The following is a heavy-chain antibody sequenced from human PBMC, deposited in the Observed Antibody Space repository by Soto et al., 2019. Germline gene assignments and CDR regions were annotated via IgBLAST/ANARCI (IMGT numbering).Heavy chain of an antibody. V-gene: IGHV4-61*01. J-gene: IGHJ4*02. Sequence: SETLSLTCAVSGGSVSGGSYYWSWIRQPPGKGLEWIGNIYYSGSNNYNPSLKSRVTISVDTSKNQFSLKLSSVTAADTAVYYCARESRYSGSYYTFDYWGQGTLVTVSS. CDR1: GGSVSGGSYY. D-gene: IGHD1-26*01. CDR3: ARESRYSGSYYTFDY. CDR2: IYYSGSN.